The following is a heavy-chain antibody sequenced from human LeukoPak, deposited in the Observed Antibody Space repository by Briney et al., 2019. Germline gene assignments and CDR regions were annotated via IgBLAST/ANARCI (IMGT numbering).Heavy chain of an antibody. J-gene: IGHJ4*02. V-gene: IGHV3-23*01. CDR1: GFTFSSYA. Sequence: QPGGSLRLSCAASGFTFSSYAMSWVRQAPGKGLEWVSAISGSGGSTYYADSVKGRFTISRDNSKNTLYLQMNSLRAEDTAAYYCAKGRRYFDWLFHGAFDYWGQGTLVTVSS. CDR2: ISGSGGST. D-gene: IGHD3-9*01. CDR3: AKGRRYFDWLFHGAFDY.